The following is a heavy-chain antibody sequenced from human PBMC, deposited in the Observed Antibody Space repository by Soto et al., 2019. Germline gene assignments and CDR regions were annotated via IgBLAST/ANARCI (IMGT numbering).Heavy chain of an antibody. J-gene: IGHJ3*02. D-gene: IGHD3-10*01. V-gene: IGHV3-7*03. CDR2: IKQDGGDLT. CDR1: GFTFSNYW. Sequence: PGGSLRLSCAASGFTFSNYWMSWVRQAPGKGLEWVANIKQDGGDLTYNADSVRGRFTISRDNSRNTLYLQMNSLRAEDTAVYYCARRVIGSSRAFDIWGQGTMVTVSS. CDR3: ARRVIGSSRAFDI.